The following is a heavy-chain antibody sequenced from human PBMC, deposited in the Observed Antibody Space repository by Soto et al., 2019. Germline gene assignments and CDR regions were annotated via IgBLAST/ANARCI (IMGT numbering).Heavy chain of an antibody. CDR1: GYTVTELS. CDR3: ATGGYYDSSGYPEYFQH. J-gene: IGHJ1*01. V-gene: IGHV1-24*01. D-gene: IGHD3-22*01. CDR2: FDPEDGET. Sequence: ASGKVSCKGSGYTVTELSMHWVGQATGKGLEWMGGFDPEDGETIYAQKFQGRVTMTEDTSTDTAYMELSSLRSEDTAVYYCATGGYYDSSGYPEYFQHWGQGTLVTVSS.